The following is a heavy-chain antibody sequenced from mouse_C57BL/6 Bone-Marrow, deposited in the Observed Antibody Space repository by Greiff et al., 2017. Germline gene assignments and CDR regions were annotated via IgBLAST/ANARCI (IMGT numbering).Heavy chain of an antibody. CDR3: ASPLHYYGSSYVSVY. Sequence: QVQLQQSDAELVKPGASVKISCKVSGYTFTDHTIHWMKQRPEQGLEWIGYIYPRDGSTKYNEKFKGKATLTADKSSSTAYMQLNSLTSEDSAVYFCASPLHYYGSSYVSVYWGQGTTLTVSS. D-gene: IGHD1-1*01. V-gene: IGHV1-78*01. CDR1: GYTFTDHT. CDR2: IYPRDGST. J-gene: IGHJ2*01.